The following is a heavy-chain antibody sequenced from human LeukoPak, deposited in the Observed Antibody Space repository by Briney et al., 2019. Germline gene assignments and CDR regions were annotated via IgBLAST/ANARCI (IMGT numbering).Heavy chain of an antibody. CDR3: ARGNFVRYSSGWGNDY. Sequence: ASVTVSCKASGYTFTSYDINWVRQAPGQGLEWMGWMNPNSGNTGYAQKFQGRVTMTRNTSISTAYMELSSLRSEDTAVYYCARGNFVRYSSGWGNDYWGQGTLVTVSS. J-gene: IGHJ4*02. CDR1: GYTFTSYD. D-gene: IGHD6-19*01. CDR2: MNPNSGNT. V-gene: IGHV1-8*01.